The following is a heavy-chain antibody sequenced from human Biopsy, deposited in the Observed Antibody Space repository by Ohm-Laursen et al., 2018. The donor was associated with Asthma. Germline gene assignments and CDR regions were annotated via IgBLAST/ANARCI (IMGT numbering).Heavy chain of an antibody. D-gene: IGHD3-10*01. J-gene: IGHJ6*02. CDR2: ISVYNGNT. V-gene: IGHV1-18*01. CDR3: ARAVDYSHYYGIDV. CDR1: GYTFNSAG. Sequence: SVKVSCKPSGYTFNSAGITWVRQAPGQGLEWMGWISVYNGNTKVAQKLQDRVTMITDTSTSTAYMELRSLRSEDTAVYFCARAVDYSHYYGIDVWGQGTTVTVS.